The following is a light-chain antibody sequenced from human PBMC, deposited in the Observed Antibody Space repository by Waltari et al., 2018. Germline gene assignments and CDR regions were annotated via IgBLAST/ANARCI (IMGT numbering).Light chain of an antibody. CDR2: VVA. CDR1: QSISTY. V-gene: IGKV1-39*01. J-gene: IGKJ2*01. CDR3: QQSYTSPYT. Sequence: DIQMTQSPSSLSASVGDRVTITCRASQSISTYLNWYQQKPGKAPKLLISVVASLQSGVPSRFSGSGTGTDFTLTISSLQPEDFATYYCQQSYTSPYTFGQGTNLGIK.